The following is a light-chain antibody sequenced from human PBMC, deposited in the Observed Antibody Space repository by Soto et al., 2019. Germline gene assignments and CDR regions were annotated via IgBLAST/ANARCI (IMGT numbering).Light chain of an antibody. V-gene: IGLV2-8*01. J-gene: IGLJ1*01. CDR1: ASDIGGYTF. CDR2: DVN. CDR3: GAHGGTNPYV. Sequence: QSVLTQPPSASGSPGQSVAISCTGTASDIGGYTFVSWYQQHPGKAPKLLIYDVNKRPSGVPDRFSGSKSGNTASLTVSGLQAEDEADYYCGAHGGTNPYVFGTGTQLTVL.